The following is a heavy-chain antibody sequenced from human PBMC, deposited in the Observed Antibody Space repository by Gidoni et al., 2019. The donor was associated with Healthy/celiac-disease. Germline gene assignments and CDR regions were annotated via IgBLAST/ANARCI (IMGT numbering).Heavy chain of an antibody. CDR1: GASFSGYY. CDR3: ARVGAHPIGSYYYGSGSYYKGLMDV. J-gene: IGHJ6*04. CDR2: INHSGST. Sequence: QVQLQQWGAGLLKPSETLSLTCAVYGASFSGYYWSWIRQPPGKGLEWIGEINHSGSTNYNPSLKSRVTISVDTSKNQFSLKLSSVTAADTAVYYCARVGAHPIGSYYYGSGSYYKGLMDVWGKGTTVTVSS. D-gene: IGHD3-10*01. V-gene: IGHV4-34*01.